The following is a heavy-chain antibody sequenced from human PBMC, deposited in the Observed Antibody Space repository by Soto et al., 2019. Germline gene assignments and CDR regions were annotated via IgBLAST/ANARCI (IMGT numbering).Heavy chain of an antibody. J-gene: IGHJ6*02. CDR3: ALSRTYPDYFYGLDV. CDR1: GFTFNTYG. V-gene: IGHV3-30*03. D-gene: IGHD3-16*02. Sequence: GGSLRLSCAASGFTFNTYGMYWVRQAPGKGLEWVAAISYDGSNKYHADSVKGRFTISRDNFKNTLYLQMNSLRAEDTAVYYCALSRTYPDYFYGLDVRGQGTTVTGSS. CDR2: ISYDGSNK.